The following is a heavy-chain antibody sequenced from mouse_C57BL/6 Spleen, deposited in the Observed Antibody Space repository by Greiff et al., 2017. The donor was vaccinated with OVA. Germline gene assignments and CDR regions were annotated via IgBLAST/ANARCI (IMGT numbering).Heavy chain of an antibody. Sequence: VQLQQSGPGLVQPSQSLSLTCSVTGYSITSGYYWNWIRQFPGNKLEWMGYISYDGSNNYNPSLKNRIPITRDTSKNKFFLKLNAVTTEDTATYYCAREDTTVGPAWCAYWGQGTLVTVSA. CDR3: AREDTTVGPAWCAY. V-gene: IGHV3-6*01. J-gene: IGHJ3*01. CDR2: ISYDGSN. CDR1: GYSITSGYY. D-gene: IGHD1-1*01.